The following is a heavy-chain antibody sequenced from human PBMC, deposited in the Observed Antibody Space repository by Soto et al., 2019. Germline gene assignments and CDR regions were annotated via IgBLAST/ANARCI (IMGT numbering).Heavy chain of an antibody. Sequence: ASVKVSCKASGGTFSSYAISSVRQAPGQGXEWMGGIIPIFGTANYAQKFQGRVTITADESTSTAYMELSSLRSEDTAVYYCAREGRPYSGYVEYYYYGMDVWGQGTTVTVSS. CDR3: AREGRPYSGYVEYYYYGMDV. J-gene: IGHJ6*02. V-gene: IGHV1-69*13. D-gene: IGHD5-12*01. CDR1: GGTFSSYA. CDR2: IIPIFGTA.